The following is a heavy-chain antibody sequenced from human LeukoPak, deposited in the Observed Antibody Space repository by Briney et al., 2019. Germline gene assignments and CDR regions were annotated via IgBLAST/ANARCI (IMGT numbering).Heavy chain of an antibody. CDR3: ARDCSGGSCQVRDY. CDR1: GFTFDDYG. J-gene: IGHJ4*02. V-gene: IGHV3-20*04. D-gene: IGHD2-15*01. Sequence: GESLKISCAASGFTFDDYGMSWVRQAPGKGLEWVSGINWNGGSTGYADSVKGRFTISRDNAKNSLYLQMNSLRAEDTALYYCARDCSGGSCQVRDYWGQGTLVTVSS. CDR2: INWNGGST.